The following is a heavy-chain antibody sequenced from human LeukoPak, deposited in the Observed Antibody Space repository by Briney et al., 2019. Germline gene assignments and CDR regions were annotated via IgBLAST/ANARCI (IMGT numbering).Heavy chain of an antibody. CDR2: INHSGNT. Sequence: SETLSLTCAVYGGSFSGYYWSWIRQPPEKGLEWIGEINHSGNTNYNPSLKSRVTISVDTSKNQFSLKLSSVTAADTAVYYCARDNSSSWYWAKVTRNWFDPWGQGTLVTVSS. V-gene: IGHV4-34*01. J-gene: IGHJ5*02. CDR1: GGSFSGYY. D-gene: IGHD6-13*01. CDR3: ARDNSSSWYWAKVTRNWFDP.